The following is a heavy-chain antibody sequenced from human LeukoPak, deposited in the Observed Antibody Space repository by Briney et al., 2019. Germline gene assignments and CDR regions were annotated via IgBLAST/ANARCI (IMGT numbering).Heavy chain of an antibody. CDR1: YGSISTYY. D-gene: IGHD3-22*01. V-gene: IGHV3-15*01. CDR3: TADLSDSSAWSFDY. J-gene: IGHJ4*02. CDR2: IRTSSEGEPT. Sequence: ETLSLTCTVSYGSISTYYWSWVRQAPGKGLEWVGRIRTSSEGEPTDYPGPVKGRFTISRDRSKDTVYLQMNSLKTEDTAVYYCTADLSDSSAWSFDYWGRGTLVTVSS.